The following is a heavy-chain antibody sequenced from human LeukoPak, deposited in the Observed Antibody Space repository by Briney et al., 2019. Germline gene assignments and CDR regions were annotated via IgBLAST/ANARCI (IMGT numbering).Heavy chain of an antibody. D-gene: IGHD6-13*01. Sequence: PGGSLRLSCAASGFTFSSYWMHWVRQAPGKGLEWVAVVSYDGSYKYYADSVKGRFTISRDNSKNTLYPQMNSLRAEDTAVYYCVRGAYSSSWLNFDYWGQGTLVTVSS. CDR2: VSYDGSYK. CDR3: VRGAYSSSWLNFDY. J-gene: IGHJ4*02. V-gene: IGHV3-30*03. CDR1: GFTFSSYW.